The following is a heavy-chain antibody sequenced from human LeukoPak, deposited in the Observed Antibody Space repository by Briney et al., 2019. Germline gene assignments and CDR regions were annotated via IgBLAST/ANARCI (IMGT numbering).Heavy chain of an antibody. D-gene: IGHD1-1*01. CDR2: MYYSGSP. J-gene: IGHJ4*02. Sequence: TSETLSLTCTVSGGSISNNSYYWAWIRQPPGKGLEFIGSMYYSGSPYYNPSLKSRVTISVDTSKNQFSLRLSSVTAADTAVYYCATWRTAKTGFDYWGQGTLVTVSS. CDR1: GGSISNNSYY. CDR3: ATWRTAKTGFDY. V-gene: IGHV4-39*01.